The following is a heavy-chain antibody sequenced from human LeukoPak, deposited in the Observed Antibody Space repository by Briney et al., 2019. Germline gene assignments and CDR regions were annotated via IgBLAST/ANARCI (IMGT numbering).Heavy chain of an antibody. J-gene: IGHJ4*02. CDR1: GFTFSSYG. V-gene: IGHV3-30*02. D-gene: IGHD3-10*01. CDR2: VRFDGSDK. CDR3: ARGGVRGVIFDFDY. Sequence: GSLRLSCAASGFTFSSYGMHWVRQAPGKGLEWMAFVRFDGSDKYYADSVKGRFTISRDNAKNSLYLQMNSLRAEDTAVYYCARGGVRGVIFDFDYWGQGTLVTVSS.